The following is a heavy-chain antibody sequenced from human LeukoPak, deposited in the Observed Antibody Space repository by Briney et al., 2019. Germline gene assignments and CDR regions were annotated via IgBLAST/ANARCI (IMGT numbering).Heavy chain of an antibody. CDR2: IWYDGSNK. D-gene: IGHD3-22*01. V-gene: IGHV3-33*06. J-gene: IGHJ4*02. Sequence: GGSLRLSCAASGFTFSSYSMNWVRQAPGKGLEWVAVIWYDGSNKYYADSVKGRFTISRDNSKNTLYLQMNSLRAEDTAVYYCAKDQGYYDSSGYDGYWGQGTLVTVSS. CDR3: AKDQGYYDSSGYDGY. CDR1: GFTFSSYS.